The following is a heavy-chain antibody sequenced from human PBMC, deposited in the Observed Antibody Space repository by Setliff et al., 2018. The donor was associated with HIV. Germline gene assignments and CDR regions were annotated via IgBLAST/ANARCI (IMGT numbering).Heavy chain of an antibody. V-gene: IGHV4-61*02. CDR3: ARQAPSGELYYFDY. CDR2: IYTRGSV. J-gene: IGHJ4*02. D-gene: IGHD3-10*01. CDR1: GDFISSGNFH. Sequence: SETLSLTCTVSGDFISSGNFHWNWIRQPAGKGPEWIGLIYTRGSVSYNPSLMSRVTISLDTSKNQLSLKLTSVTATDTAVYYCARQAPSGELYYFDYWGQGTLVTVSS.